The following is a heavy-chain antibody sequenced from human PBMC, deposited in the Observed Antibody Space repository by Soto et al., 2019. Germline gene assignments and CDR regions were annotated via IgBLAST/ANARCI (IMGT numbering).Heavy chain of an antibody. CDR3: ARDLGYYYDSSGYPGSFDY. Sequence: GGSLRLSCAASGFTFSSYAMHWVRQAPGKGLEWVAVISYDGSNKYYADSVKGRFTISRDNSKNTLYLQMNSLRAEDTAVYYCARDLGYYYDSSGYPGSFDYWGQGTLVTVSS. V-gene: IGHV3-30-3*01. CDR2: ISYDGSNK. D-gene: IGHD3-22*01. CDR1: GFTFSSYA. J-gene: IGHJ4*02.